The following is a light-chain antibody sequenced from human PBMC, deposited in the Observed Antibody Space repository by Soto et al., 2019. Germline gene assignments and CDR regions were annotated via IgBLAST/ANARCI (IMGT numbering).Light chain of an antibody. CDR3: QQYDSLTLT. CDR2: DVS. J-gene: IGKJ5*01. V-gene: IGKV1-33*01. CDR1: QDISKY. Sequence: DIQMTQSPPSLSVSVGDRVTITCEASQDISKYLHWFQQKPGKAPQLLSFDVSNLQTGVPSRFSGGGSGTDFALTISSLENEDIATYYCQQYDSLTLTFGQGTRLEIK.